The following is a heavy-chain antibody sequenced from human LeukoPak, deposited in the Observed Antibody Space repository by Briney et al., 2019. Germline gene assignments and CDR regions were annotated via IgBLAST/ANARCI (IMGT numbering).Heavy chain of an antibody. J-gene: IGHJ5*02. V-gene: IGHV3-30*02. CDR3: AKDEGGVLLWFGPENWFDP. Sequence: PGGSLRLSCAASGFTFSDYYMSWIRQAPGKGLEWVAFIRYDGSNKYYADSVKGRFTISRDNSKNTLYLQMNSLRAEDTAVYYCAKDEGGVLLWFGPENWFDPWGQGTLVTVSS. CDR2: IRYDGSNK. CDR1: GFTFSDYY. D-gene: IGHD3-10*01.